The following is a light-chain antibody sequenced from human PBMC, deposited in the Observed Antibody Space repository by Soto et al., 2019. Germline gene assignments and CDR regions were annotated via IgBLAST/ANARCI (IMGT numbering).Light chain of an antibody. V-gene: IGKV2-28*01. CDR1: QSLLYNNTYNY. CDR2: FGS. Sequence: EIVMTQSPLTLPVTPGEPASISCRSSQSLLYNNTYNYLDWYVQKPGQSPQLLIYFGSNRAAGVSDRFSGSGSGTDFTLKINGVEAEDVGTYCCMQALQSLTFGQGTRLEIQ. CDR3: MQALQSLT. J-gene: IGKJ5*01.